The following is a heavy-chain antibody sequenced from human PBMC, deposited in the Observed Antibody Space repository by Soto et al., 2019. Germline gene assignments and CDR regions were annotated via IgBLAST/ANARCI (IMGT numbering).Heavy chain of an antibody. CDR1: GFTFSSYD. CDR2: IGTASDT. J-gene: IGHJ6*02. CDR3: ARGLWSSSYYYYGMDV. Sequence: GGSLRLSCAASGFTFSSYDMHWVRQATGKGLEWVSAIGTASDTYYPGSVKGRFPISRENAKNSLYLQMNSLRAEDTAVYYCARGLWSSSYYYYGMDVWGQGTTVTVSS. V-gene: IGHV3-13*01. D-gene: IGHD3-10*01.